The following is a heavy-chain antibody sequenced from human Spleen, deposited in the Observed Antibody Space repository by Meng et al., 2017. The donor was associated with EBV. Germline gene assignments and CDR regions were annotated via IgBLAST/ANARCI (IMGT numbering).Heavy chain of an antibody. Sequence: QLQLQESGSGLVNPSQTLSLTCAVSGVSITTGGYSWSWVRQPPGKGLEWIGHIYHSGSTYYNPSVKSRVIMSVDRSKNQFSLKLTSVTAADTAVYYCARSATGWFFYYDYWGQGTLVTVSS. V-gene: IGHV4-30-2*01. D-gene: IGHD2-15*01. CDR3: ARSATGWFFYYDY. J-gene: IGHJ4*02. CDR1: GVSITTGGYS. CDR2: IYHSGST.